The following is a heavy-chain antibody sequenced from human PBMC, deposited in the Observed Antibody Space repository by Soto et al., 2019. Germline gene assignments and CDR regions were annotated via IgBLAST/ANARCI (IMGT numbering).Heavy chain of an antibody. Sequence: QVQLQESGPGLVKPSGTLSLTCAVSGDSVSSPYYWCWVRQPPGKGLEWIREVFHTGTTSYNPSLRSRFTTSMDTSIIHFSLDLSSVTAADTAVYYCARCAGWYAIHAWGPGTLVIVSS. CDR2: VFHTGTT. J-gene: IGHJ5*02. V-gene: IGHV4-4*02. CDR1: GDSVSSPYY. D-gene: IGHD6-19*01. CDR3: ARCAGWYAIHA.